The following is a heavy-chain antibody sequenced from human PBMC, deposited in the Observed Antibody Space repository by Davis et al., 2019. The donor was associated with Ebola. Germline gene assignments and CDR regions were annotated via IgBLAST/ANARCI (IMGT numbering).Heavy chain of an antibody. Sequence: AASVKVSCKASGYTFSIYDMHWVRQAPGQGLEWMGMINTSGGSTGYAQKFQGRVTMTMDTSTSTVYMELTSLRSEDTAVYYCARMCSGGSCYNDAFDMWGQGTMVTVSS. J-gene: IGHJ3*02. V-gene: IGHV1-46*01. CDR1: GYTFSIYD. CDR3: ARMCSGGSCYNDAFDM. D-gene: IGHD2-15*01. CDR2: INTSGGST.